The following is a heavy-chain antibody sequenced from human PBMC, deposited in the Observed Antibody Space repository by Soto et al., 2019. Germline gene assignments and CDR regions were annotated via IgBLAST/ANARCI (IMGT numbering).Heavy chain of an antibody. Sequence: ASVKVSCKASGYTFTSYAMHWVRQAPGQRLEWMGWINAGNGNTKYSQKFQGRVTITRDTSASTAYMELSSLRSEDTAVYYCERDHGSSWDFDYWGQGTLVTVSS. D-gene: IGHD6-13*01. CDR3: ERDHGSSWDFDY. CDR1: GYTFTSYA. J-gene: IGHJ4*02. CDR2: INAGNGNT. V-gene: IGHV1-3*01.